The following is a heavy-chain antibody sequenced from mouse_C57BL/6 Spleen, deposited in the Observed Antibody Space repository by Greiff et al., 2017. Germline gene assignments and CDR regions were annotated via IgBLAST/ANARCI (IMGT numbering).Heavy chain of an antibody. V-gene: IGHV1-81*01. CDR2: IYPRSGNT. CDR1: GYTFTSYG. J-gene: IGHJ2*01. Sequence: QVQLQQSGAELARPGASVKLSCKASGYTFTSYGISWVKQRPGQGLEWIGEIYPRSGNTYYNEKFKGKATLTADKSSSTAYMELRSLTSEDSAVYFGARWDYYGSKSYWGQGTTLTVAS. CDR3: ARWDYYGSKSY. D-gene: IGHD1-1*01.